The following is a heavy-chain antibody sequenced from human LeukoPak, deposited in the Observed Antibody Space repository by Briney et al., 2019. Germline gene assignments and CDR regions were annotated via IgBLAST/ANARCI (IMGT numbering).Heavy chain of an antibody. CDR3: AKDIGRITGAFDI. CDR1: GFTFDDYA. J-gene: IGHJ3*02. Sequence: QSGGSLRLSCAASGFTFDDYAMHWARQAPGKGLEWVSGISWNSGSIGYADSVKGRFTISRDNAKNSLYLQMNSLRAEDTALYYCAKDIGRITGAFDIWGQGTMVTVSS. CDR2: ISWNSGSI. V-gene: IGHV3-9*01. D-gene: IGHD3-10*01.